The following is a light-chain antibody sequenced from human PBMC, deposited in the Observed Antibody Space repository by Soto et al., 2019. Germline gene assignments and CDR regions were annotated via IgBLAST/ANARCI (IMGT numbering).Light chain of an antibody. J-gene: IGKJ1*01. CDR3: QQYTSYWT. CDR1: QSISSW. V-gene: IGKV1-5*03. Sequence: DIQMTQSPSTLSASVGDRVTITCRASQSISSWLAWYQQKPGKAPKLLIYKASSLESGVPSRVSGSGSGTEFTLTISSLQSDEFATYYCQQYTSYWTFGQGTKVEIK. CDR2: KAS.